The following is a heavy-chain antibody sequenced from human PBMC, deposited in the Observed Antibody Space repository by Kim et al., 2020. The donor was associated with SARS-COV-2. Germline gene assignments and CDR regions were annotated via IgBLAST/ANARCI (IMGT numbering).Heavy chain of an antibody. J-gene: IGHJ5*02. Sequence: SETLSLTCAVYGGSFSGYYWSWIRQPPGKGLEWIGEINHSGSTNYYPSLKSRVNISVDTSKNQFSLLLSSGTAADTAVYYCARVGYSSSWYWFDPWGQGTLVTVSS. CDR3: ARVGYSSSWYWFDP. D-gene: IGHD6-13*01. CDR1: GGSFSGYY. CDR2: INHSGST. V-gene: IGHV4-34*01.